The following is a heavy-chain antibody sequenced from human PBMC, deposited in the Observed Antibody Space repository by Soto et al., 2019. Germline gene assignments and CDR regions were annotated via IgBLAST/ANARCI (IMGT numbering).Heavy chain of an antibody. CDR3: VLWPPYYFDY. CDR2: ISGSGGST. D-gene: IGHD3-10*01. Sequence: EVQLLESGGGLVQPGGSLRLSCAASGFTFSSYAMSWVRQAPGKGLEWVSAISGSGGSTYYADSVKGRFTISRDNYKITLYLQMNSLRAEDTAVYYCVLWPPYYFDYWGQGTLVTVSS. J-gene: IGHJ4*02. CDR1: GFTFSSYA. V-gene: IGHV3-23*01.